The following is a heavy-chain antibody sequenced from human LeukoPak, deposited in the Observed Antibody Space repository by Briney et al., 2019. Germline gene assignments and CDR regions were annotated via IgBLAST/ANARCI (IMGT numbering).Heavy chain of an antibody. CDR1: GGTFISYA. CDR2: IIPIFGTA. J-gene: IGHJ4*02. D-gene: IGHD5-18*01. Sequence: PVTVSFKASGGTFISYAISWVRQAPGQGLEWMGGIIPIFGTANYAQKFQGRVTITADNSTSTAYMELSSLRSEDTAVYYCARSASVDTAMVDYWGQGTLVTVSS. V-gene: IGHV1-69*06. CDR3: ARSASVDTAMVDY.